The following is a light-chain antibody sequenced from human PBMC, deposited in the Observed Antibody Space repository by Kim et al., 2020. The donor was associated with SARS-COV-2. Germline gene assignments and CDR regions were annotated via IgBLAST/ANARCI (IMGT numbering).Light chain of an antibody. CDR1: SGSIASNY. J-gene: IGLJ3*02. CDR3: QSYDSSSHWV. Sequence: NFMLTQPHSVSESPGKTVTISCTRSSGSIASNYVQWYQQHPGSAPTTVIYEDNQRPSGVPDRFSGSIDSSSNSASLTISGLKTEDEADYYCQSYDSSSHWVFGGGTQLTVL. V-gene: IGLV6-57*04. CDR2: EDN.